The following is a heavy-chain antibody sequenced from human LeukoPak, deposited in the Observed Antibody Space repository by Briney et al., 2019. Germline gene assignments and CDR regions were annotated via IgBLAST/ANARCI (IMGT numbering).Heavy chain of an antibody. V-gene: IGHV1-2*02. CDR1: GYTFTGYY. Sequence: ASVKVSCKASGYTFTGYYLHWLRQAPGQGLEWMGWISPNSGETNSAQKFQGRVTMIRDTSISTAYMELSRLTSDDTAVYYCARAPGAGTYLDYWGQGTLVTVSS. CDR2: ISPNSGET. D-gene: IGHD1-26*01. CDR3: ARAPGAGTYLDY. J-gene: IGHJ4*02.